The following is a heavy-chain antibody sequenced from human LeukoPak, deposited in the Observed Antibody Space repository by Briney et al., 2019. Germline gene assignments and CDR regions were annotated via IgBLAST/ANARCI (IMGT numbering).Heavy chain of an antibody. CDR2: IYYSGST. D-gene: IGHD5-24*01. J-gene: IGHJ4*02. V-gene: IGHV4-59*01. CDR3: ARGRGYNTPFDY. CDR1: GGSISSYY. Sequence: SENLSLTCTVSGGSISSYYWSWIRQPPGKGLEWIGYIYYSGSTNYNPSLKSRVTISVDTSKNQFSLKLTSVAAADTAIYFCARGRGYNTPFDYWGQGILVTVSS.